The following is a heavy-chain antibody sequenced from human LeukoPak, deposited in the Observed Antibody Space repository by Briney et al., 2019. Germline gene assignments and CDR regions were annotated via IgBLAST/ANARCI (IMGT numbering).Heavy chain of an antibody. CDR1: GFTFSSYW. Sequence: GGSLRLSCAASGFTFSSYWMHWVRQAPGKGLVWVSRINSDGRSTSYADSVKGRFTISRDNAKNTLYLQMNSLRVEDTAVYYCARLDIEVVPSASSWFDPWGQGTLVTVSS. CDR3: ARLDIEVVPSASSWFDP. V-gene: IGHV3-74*01. D-gene: IGHD2-2*01. CDR2: INSDGRST. J-gene: IGHJ5*02.